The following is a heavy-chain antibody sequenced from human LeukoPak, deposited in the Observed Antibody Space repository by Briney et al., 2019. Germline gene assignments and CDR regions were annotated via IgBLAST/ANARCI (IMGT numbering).Heavy chain of an antibody. CDR2: IFGSGGST. Sequence: PSETLSLTCTVSGGSISNYYWSWIRHPAGKGLEWVSGIFGSGGSTHYADSVKGRFTISRDNSKNTVHLQMNSLRAEDTAVYYCAKTTTGYSSGRFPGWPVDYWGQGTLVTVSS. CDR3: AKTTTGYSSGRFPGWPVDY. J-gene: IGHJ4*02. D-gene: IGHD6-19*01. V-gene: IGHV3-23*01. CDR1: GGSISNYY.